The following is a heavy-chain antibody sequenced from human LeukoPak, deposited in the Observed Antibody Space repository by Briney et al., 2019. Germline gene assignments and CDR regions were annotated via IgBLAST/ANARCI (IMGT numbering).Heavy chain of an antibody. CDR1: GGSISSYY. Sequence: SETLSLTCTVSGGSISSYYWTWIRQPAGKGLEWIGRMYTSGSTNYNPSLKSRVTMSVDTSKNQFSLKLSSVTAADTAVYYCARVSRDYTNYWYFDLWGRGTLVTVSS. D-gene: IGHD4-11*01. CDR2: MYTSGST. CDR3: ARVSRDYTNYWYFDL. V-gene: IGHV4-4*07. J-gene: IGHJ2*01.